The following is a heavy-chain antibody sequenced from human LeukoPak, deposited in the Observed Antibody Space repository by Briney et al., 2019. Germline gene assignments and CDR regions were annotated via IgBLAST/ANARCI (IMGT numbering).Heavy chain of an antibody. CDR2: INHRGNT. D-gene: IGHD4-11*01. V-gene: IGHV4-34*01. Sequence: SETLSHTRAVYGGSFSGYYWSCLPHPPGKGVEWMGEINHRGNTNYNPSLKSRVTISVDTSTNQFSLKLSSVTAADTAVYYCARGPIHDYSNGYSYYYMDVWGKGTTVTVSS. CDR1: GGSFSGYY. J-gene: IGHJ6*03. CDR3: ARGPIHDYSNGYSYYYMDV.